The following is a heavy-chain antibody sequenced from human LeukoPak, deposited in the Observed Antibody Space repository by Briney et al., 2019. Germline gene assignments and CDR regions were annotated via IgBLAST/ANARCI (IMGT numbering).Heavy chain of an antibody. CDR2: IYPGDSDT. CDR1: GYSFTSYW. CDR3: ARHNRASYYDFWSGYYYYYYGMDV. V-gene: IGHV5-51*01. D-gene: IGHD3-3*01. Sequence: GESLKISCKGSGYSFTSYWIGWVRQMPGKGLKWMGIIYPGDSDTRYSPSFQGQVTISADKSISTAYLQWSSLKASDTAMYYCARHNRASYYDFWSGYYYYYYGMDVWGQGTTVTVSS. J-gene: IGHJ6*02.